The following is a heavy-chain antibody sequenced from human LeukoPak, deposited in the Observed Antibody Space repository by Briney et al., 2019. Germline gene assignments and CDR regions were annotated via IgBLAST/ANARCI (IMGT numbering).Heavy chain of an antibody. CDR2: IYYSGST. Sequence: SETLSLTCAVYGGSFSGYYWSWIRQPPGKGLEWIGSIYYSGSTYYNPSLKSRVTISVDTSKNQFSLKLSSVTAADTAVYYCAGYDGYNGWGLDYWGQGTLVTVSS. CDR3: AGYDGYNGWGLDY. V-gene: IGHV4-34*01. CDR1: GGSFSGYY. D-gene: IGHD5-24*01. J-gene: IGHJ4*02.